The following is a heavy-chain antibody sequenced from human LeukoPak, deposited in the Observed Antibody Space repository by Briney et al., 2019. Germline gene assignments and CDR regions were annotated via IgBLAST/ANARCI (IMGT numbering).Heavy chain of an antibody. Sequence: SETLSLTCTVSGGSISSHYWTWIRQSPVRGLEWIGDISNSGSTSYNPSLKSRVTISIDTSKNQFSLKLSSVTAADTAVYYCGRDALVGYFSYYYMDVWGKGTTVTVSS. CDR3: GRDALVGYFSYYYMDV. CDR2: ISNSGST. D-gene: IGHD2-15*01. J-gene: IGHJ6*03. CDR1: GGSISSHY. V-gene: IGHV4-59*11.